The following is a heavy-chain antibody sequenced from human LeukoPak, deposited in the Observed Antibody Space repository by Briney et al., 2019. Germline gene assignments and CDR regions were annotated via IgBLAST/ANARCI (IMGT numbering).Heavy chain of an antibody. CDR3: ARAGLYNWNYEGTAYFDY. J-gene: IGHJ4*02. CDR1: GFTFDDYG. Sequence: GGSLRLSCAASGFTFDDYGMSWVRQAPGKGLEWVSGINWNGGSTGYADSVKGRFTISRDNAKNSLYLQMNSLRAEDTALYYCARAGLYNWNYEGTAYFDYWGQGTLATVSS. D-gene: IGHD1-7*01. CDR2: INWNGGST. V-gene: IGHV3-20*04.